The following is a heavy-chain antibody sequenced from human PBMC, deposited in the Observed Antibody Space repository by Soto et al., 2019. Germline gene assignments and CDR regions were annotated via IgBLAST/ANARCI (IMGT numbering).Heavy chain of an antibody. CDR3: ARTYYDFWSGYYTGWFDP. Sequence: QVQLVQSGAEVKKPEASVKVSCKASGYTFTSYAMHWVRQAPGQRLEWIGWINAGNGNTKYSQKFQGRVTITRDTSASTAYMELSSLRSEDTAVYYCARTYYDFWSGYYTGWFDPWGQGTLVTVSS. D-gene: IGHD3-3*01. V-gene: IGHV1-3*01. CDR2: INAGNGNT. J-gene: IGHJ5*02. CDR1: GYTFTSYA.